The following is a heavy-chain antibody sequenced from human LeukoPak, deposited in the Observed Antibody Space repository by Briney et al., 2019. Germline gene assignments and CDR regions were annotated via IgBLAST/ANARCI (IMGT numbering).Heavy chain of an antibody. CDR2: IIPMFGTT. V-gene: IGHV1-69*05. CDR3: ASVTVTTWAPDGHMDV. D-gene: IGHD4-11*01. CDR1: GGTFSSYA. Sequence: PGSSVKVSCKASGGTFSSYAISWVRQAPGQGLGWMGRIIPMFGTTNYAQNFQGRVTITTDESTSTAYMEVSSLRIEDTAVYYCASVTVTTWAPDGHMDVWGEGTTVTVSS. J-gene: IGHJ6*03.